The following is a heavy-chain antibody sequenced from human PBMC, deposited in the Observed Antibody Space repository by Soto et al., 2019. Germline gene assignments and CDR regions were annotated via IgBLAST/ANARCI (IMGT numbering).Heavy chain of an antibody. CDR2: ITSDGRNT. J-gene: IGHJ4*02. CDR3: VRGRNPVQQMGYLDS. Sequence: EVQLVESGGGLVQPGGSLRLSCAASGFTFSDHWMNWVRQAPGKGLVWVSRITSDGRNTIYADSVKGRFSISRDNAKNMLYLQMTSLRVEDKAIYFCVRGRNPVQQMGYLDSWGQGSLVTVSS. V-gene: IGHV3-74*01. CDR1: GFTFSDHW. D-gene: IGHD6-13*01.